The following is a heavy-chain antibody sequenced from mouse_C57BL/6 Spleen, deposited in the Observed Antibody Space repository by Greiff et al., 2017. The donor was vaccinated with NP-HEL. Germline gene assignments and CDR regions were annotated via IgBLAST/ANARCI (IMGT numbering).Heavy chain of an antibody. Sequence: QVQLKQPGAELVKPGASVKVSCKASGYTFTSYWMHWVKQRPGQGLEWIGRIHPSDSDTNYNQKFKGKATLTVDKSSSTAYMQLSSLTSEDSAVYYCAIGAWGDYYAMDYWGQGTSVTVSS. CDR1: GYTFTSYW. J-gene: IGHJ4*01. D-gene: IGHD3-1*01. CDR3: AIGAWGDYYAMDY. V-gene: IGHV1-74*01. CDR2: IHPSDSDT.